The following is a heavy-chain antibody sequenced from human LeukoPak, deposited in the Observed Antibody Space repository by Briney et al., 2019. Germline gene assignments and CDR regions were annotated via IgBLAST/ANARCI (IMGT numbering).Heavy chain of an antibody. CDR1: GYTFTGYY. CDR3: ARGSSRWYPEFDY. V-gene: IGHV1-2*02. J-gene: IGHJ4*02. Sequence: ASVKVSCKASGYTFTGYYMHWVRQAPGQGLEWMGWINPNSGGTNYAQKLQGRVTMTTDTSTSTAYMELRSLRSDDTAVYYCARGSSRWYPEFDYWGQGTLVTVSS. CDR2: INPNSGGT. D-gene: IGHD6-13*01.